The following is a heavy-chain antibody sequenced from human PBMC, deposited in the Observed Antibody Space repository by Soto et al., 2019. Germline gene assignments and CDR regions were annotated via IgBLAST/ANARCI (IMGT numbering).Heavy chain of an antibody. V-gene: IGHV1-2*02. J-gene: IGHJ6*02. D-gene: IGHD1-26*01. CDR1: GYTFSDYF. CDR3: ARLKWGLDYYSGMDV. Sequence: QVQLVQSGAEVRKSGASVKVSCKASGYTFSDYFIQWLRQAPGQGLEWVAWINPKTAATNYAKKFQDRVTVTSDTSFSTAYLELTRLSPDDTALYYCARLKWGLDYYSGMDVWGQGTAVSVSS. CDR2: INPKTAAT.